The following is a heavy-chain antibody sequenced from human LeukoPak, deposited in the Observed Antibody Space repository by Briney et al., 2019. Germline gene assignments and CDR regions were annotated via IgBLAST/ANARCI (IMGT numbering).Heavy chain of an antibody. CDR2: IYHSGNT. D-gene: IGHD2-8*01. V-gene: IGHV4-38-2*02. J-gene: IGHJ6*03. CDR1: GYSISSGYY. CDR3: ARDNDYCMDV. Sequence: SETLSLTCTVSGYSISSGYYWGWIRQPPGKGLEWIGSIYHSGNTYYNPSLKSRVTISVATSKNQISLKLSSVTAADTAVYYCARDNDYCMDVWGKGTTVTVSS.